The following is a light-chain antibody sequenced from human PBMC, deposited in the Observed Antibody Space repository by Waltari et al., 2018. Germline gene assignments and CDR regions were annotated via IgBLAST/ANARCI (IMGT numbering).Light chain of an antibody. CDR2: DAS. J-gene: IGKJ4*01. Sequence: EIVLTQSPATLSLSPGERATTSCRASQSITNYLAWYQQKRGQAPRLLISDASNRATGIPARFSGSGSGTDFTLTISGLEPEDFAVYYCQQRSNWPLLTFGGGTKVEIK. V-gene: IGKV3-11*01. CDR3: QQRSNWPLLT. CDR1: QSITNY.